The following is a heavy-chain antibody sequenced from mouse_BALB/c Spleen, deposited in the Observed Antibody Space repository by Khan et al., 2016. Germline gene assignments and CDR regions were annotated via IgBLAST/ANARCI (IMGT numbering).Heavy chain of an antibody. CDR1: GYTFTNYG. CDR2: IATYTGES. V-gene: IGHV9-3-1*01. J-gene: IGHJ4*01. CDR3: AGKRQRDLYYARDY. Sequence: QIQLVQSGPELKKPGETVKISCKASGYTFTNYGMNWVQQAPGKGLRWMGWIATYTGESTYADDFKGRFAFSLETSASTAYLQLNNLKNEDTATYFCAGKRQRDLYYARDYWGQGTSVTVSS. D-gene: IGHD6-1*01.